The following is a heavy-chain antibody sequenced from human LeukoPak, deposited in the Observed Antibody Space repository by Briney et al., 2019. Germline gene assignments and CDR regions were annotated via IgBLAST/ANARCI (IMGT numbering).Heavy chain of an antibody. J-gene: IGHJ6*02. CDR3: ARSISSSWYYYYYGMDV. V-gene: IGHV1-8*01. Sequence: ASVKVSCKASGYTFTSYDINWVRQATGQGLEWMGWMSPNSGNTGYAQKFQGRVTMTRNTSISTAYMELSSLRSEDTAVYYCARSISSSWYYYYYGMDVWGQGTTVTVSS. CDR1: GYTFTSYD. D-gene: IGHD6-13*01. CDR2: MSPNSGNT.